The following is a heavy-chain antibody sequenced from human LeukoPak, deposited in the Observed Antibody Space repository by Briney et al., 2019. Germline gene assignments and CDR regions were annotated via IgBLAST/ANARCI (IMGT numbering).Heavy chain of an antibody. CDR3: ARALNLYYYDTSVEPAFDI. V-gene: IGHV4-34*01. CDR1: GGSFSDYY. Sequence: PSETLSLTCAVYGGSFSDYYWNWIRQPPGKGLEWIGEINHSGSTNYNPSLKSRVTISVDTSKNQFSLKLSSVTATDTAVYYCARALNLYYYDTSVEPAFDIWGQGTMVTVSS. CDR2: INHSGST. J-gene: IGHJ3*02. D-gene: IGHD3-22*01.